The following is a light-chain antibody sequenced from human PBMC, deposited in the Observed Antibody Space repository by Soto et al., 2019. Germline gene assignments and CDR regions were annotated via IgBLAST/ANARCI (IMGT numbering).Light chain of an antibody. J-gene: IGLJ1*01. CDR3: TSYTGDDFTFV. V-gene: IGLV2-8*01. CDR2: EVS. CDR1: SSDIGTYDY. Sequence: LTQPPSASGSLGQSVTISCTGTSSDIGTYDYVSWYQQHPGRAPKLIIFEVSRRPLGVPDRFSGSKSGNTASLIVSGLQPDDEAEYHCTSYTGDDFTFVFGTGTKVTVL.